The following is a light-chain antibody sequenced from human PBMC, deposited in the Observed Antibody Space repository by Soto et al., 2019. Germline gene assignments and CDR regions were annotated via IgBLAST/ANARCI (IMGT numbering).Light chain of an antibody. CDR3: ATWDSSLKAVV. CDR1: SPNIGKNY. V-gene: IGLV1-51*01. CDR2: DND. J-gene: IGLJ2*01. Sequence: QSVLTQPPSVSAAPGQKVTISCSGSSPNIGKNYVSWYLHLPGTAPKFLIYDNDVRASGIPDRFSGSKSGTSATLGITGLQPGDEADYYCATWDSSLKAVVFGGGTQVTVL.